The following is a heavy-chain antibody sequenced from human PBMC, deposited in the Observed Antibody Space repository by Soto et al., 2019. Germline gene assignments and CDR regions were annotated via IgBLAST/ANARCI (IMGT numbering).Heavy chain of an antibody. D-gene: IGHD2-8*01. J-gene: IGHJ6*02. Sequence: ASVKVSCKASGYIFSDYYMHWVRQAPGQGFEWMGWINPKSGGTKYAQNFQGRVTMTRDTSISTAYMELTRLTSDDTAIYYCARGDSTDCSNGVCSFFYNHDMDVWGQGTTVTVSS. CDR1: GYIFSDYY. V-gene: IGHV1-2*02. CDR2: INPKSGGT. CDR3: ARGDSTDCSNGVCSFFYNHDMDV.